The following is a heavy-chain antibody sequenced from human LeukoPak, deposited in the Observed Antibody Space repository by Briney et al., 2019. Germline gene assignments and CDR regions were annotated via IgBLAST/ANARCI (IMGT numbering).Heavy chain of an antibody. CDR1: GGSFSGYY. CDR2: INHSGST. V-gene: IGHV4-34*01. J-gene: IGHJ3*02. CDR3: ARSSSPMPNAAAYAFDI. Sequence: SETLSLTCAVYGGSFSGYYWSWIRQPPGKGLEWIGEINHSGSTNYNPSLKSRVTISVDTSKNQFSLKLSSVTAADTAVYYCARSSSPMPNAAAYAFDIWGQGTMVTVSS. D-gene: IGHD6-13*01.